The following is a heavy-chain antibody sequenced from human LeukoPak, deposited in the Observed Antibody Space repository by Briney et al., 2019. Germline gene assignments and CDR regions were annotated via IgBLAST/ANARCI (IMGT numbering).Heavy chain of an antibody. D-gene: IGHD7-27*01. CDR1: GFTFTSYT. CDR3: VXDKDWGFDS. J-gene: IGHJ4*02. CDR2: IGTGTSTV. V-gene: IGHV3-48*01. Sequence: GGSLRLSCAASGFTFTSYTMNWVGQAPGKGLEWVSHIGTGTSTVGYADSIKGRFTISRDNATNSVDLQMSSLRVDDSAVYYXVXDKDWGFDSXGQGTLVTVSS.